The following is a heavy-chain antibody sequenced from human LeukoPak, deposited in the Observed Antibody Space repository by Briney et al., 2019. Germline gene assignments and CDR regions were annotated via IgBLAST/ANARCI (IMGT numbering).Heavy chain of an antibody. CDR2: MNPNSGNT. D-gene: IGHD3-9*01. J-gene: IGHJ5*02. CDR3: ARDYWHYDILTGDRGWFDP. Sequence: VASVKVSCKASGYTFTSYDINWVRQAPGQGLEWMGWMNPNSGNTGYAQKFQGRVTMTRNTSISTAYMELSGLRSEDTAVYYCARDYWHYDILTGDRGWFDPWGQGTLVTVSS. V-gene: IGHV1-8*01. CDR1: GYTFTSYD.